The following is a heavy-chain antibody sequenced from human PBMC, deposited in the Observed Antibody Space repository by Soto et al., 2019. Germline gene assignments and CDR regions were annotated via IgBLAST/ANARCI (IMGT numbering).Heavy chain of an antibody. J-gene: IGHJ4*02. V-gene: IGHV2-5*01. CDR3: AHTYYDILTGYAYFDY. CDR2: IYWNDDK. CDR1: GNSLRTRGGG. Sequence: SGPTLVNATQTLTLTCTLYGNSLRTRGGGVGWILQPPGKALQRLALIYWNDDKRYSPSLKSRLTITKDTSKNQVVLTMTNMDPVDTATYYCAHTYYDILTGYAYFDYWGQGSLVTVCS. D-gene: IGHD3-9*01.